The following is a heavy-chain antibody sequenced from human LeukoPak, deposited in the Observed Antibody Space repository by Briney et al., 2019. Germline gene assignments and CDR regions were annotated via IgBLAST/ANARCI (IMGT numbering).Heavy chain of an antibody. D-gene: IGHD3-22*01. V-gene: IGHV3-23*01. CDR2: ISGSGGST. CDR1: GFIVSSNY. CDR3: AKVAYYDSSGYPRDY. Sequence: GGSLRLSCAASGFIVSSNYMSWVRQAPGKGLEWVSAISGSGGSTYYAGSVKGRFTISRDNSKNTLYLQMNSLRAEDTAVYYCAKVAYYDSSGYPRDYWGQGTLVTVSS. J-gene: IGHJ4*02.